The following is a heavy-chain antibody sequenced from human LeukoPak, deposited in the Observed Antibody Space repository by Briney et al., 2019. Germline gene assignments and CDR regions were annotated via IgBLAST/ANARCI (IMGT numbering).Heavy chain of an antibody. Sequence: ASVKVSCKASGYTFTNYYMHRVRQAPGQGLEWMGIINPSGGITSYAQKFQGRVTMTRDTSTSTVYMELSSLRSEDTAVYYCARPAPNFDWLGYWGQGTLVTVSS. CDR3: ARPAPNFDWLGY. CDR2: INPSGGIT. CDR1: GYTFTNYY. J-gene: IGHJ4*02. D-gene: IGHD3-9*01. V-gene: IGHV1-46*01.